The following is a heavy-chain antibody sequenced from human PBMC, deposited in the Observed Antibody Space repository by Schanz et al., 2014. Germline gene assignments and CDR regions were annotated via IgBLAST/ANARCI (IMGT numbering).Heavy chain of an antibody. Sequence: EVQLVESGGGLAKPGGSLRLSCAASGFTFSTYAMSWARQTPGKGLEWVSSITTGGNTYYRDSVKGRFIVSRDNSKNTLYLEMNRLRVDDTAVYYCAKDLYNYGIFDSWGQGTLVTVSS. CDR3: AKDLYNYGIFDS. V-gene: IGHV3-23*04. CDR2: ITTGGNT. J-gene: IGHJ5*01. D-gene: IGHD3-16*01. CDR1: GFTFSTYA.